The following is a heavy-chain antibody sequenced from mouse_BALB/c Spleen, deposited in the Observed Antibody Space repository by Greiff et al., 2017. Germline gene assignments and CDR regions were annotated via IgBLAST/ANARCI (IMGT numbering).Heavy chain of an antibody. CDR1: GFTFSSYA. V-gene: IGHV5-6-5*01. Sequence: DVHLVESGGGLVKPGGSLKLSCAASGFTFSSYAMSWVRQTPEKRLEWVASISSGGSTYYPDSVKGRFTISRDNARNILYLQMSSLRSEDTAMYYCARAPYYYGSSYEFAYWGQGTLVTVSA. CDR3: ARAPYYYGSSYEFAY. CDR2: ISSGGST. D-gene: IGHD1-1*01. J-gene: IGHJ3*01.